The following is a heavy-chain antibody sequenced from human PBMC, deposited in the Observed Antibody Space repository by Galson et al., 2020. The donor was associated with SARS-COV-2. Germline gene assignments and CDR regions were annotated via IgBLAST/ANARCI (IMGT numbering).Heavy chain of an antibody. J-gene: IGHJ4*02. CDR1: GFTFSSYA. Sequence: TGGSLRLSCAASGFTFSSYAMSWVRQAPGKGLEWVSAISASGGITSYADSVKGRFTISRDNSKNTLYLQMDSLRAEDTAVYYCAKRPYDSTSYQFYFDYWGQGTLVTVSS. CDR3: AKRPYDSTSYQFYFDY. D-gene: IGHD3-22*01. CDR2: ISASGGIT. V-gene: IGHV3-23*01.